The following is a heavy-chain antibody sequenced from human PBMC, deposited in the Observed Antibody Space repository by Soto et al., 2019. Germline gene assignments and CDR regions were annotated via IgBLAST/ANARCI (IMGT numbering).Heavy chain of an antibody. CDR1: GVSINTNNYY. CDR3: AGFVVPASRNTGFDY. V-gene: IGHV4-39*01. J-gene: IGHJ4*02. Sequence: PSETLSLTCTVSGVSINTNNYYWGWVRQPPGKGLEWIGNIFYSGSTYNPSLRSRLTISVDTSKNQFSLRLNSVTAADAAVYYCAGFVVPASRNTGFDYWGQGTLVTVSS. D-gene: IGHD2-15*01. CDR2: IFYSGST.